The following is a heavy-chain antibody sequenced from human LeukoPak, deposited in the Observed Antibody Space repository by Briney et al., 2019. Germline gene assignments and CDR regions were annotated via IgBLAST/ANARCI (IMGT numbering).Heavy chain of an antibody. V-gene: IGHV3-74*01. D-gene: IGHD5-12*01. CDR2: INTDGSST. Sequence: RPGGSLRLSCAASGFTFSSYWMHWVRQAPGKGLVWLSRINTDGSSTSYADSVEGRFTISRDNAKNTLYLEMNSLRAEDTAVYYCAPSKYSGYLDYWGQGTLVTASS. CDR1: GFTFSSYW. J-gene: IGHJ4*02. CDR3: APSKYSGYLDY.